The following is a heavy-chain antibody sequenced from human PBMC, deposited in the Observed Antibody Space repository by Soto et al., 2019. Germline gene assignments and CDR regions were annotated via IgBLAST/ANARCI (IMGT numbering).Heavy chain of an antibody. Sequence: SQTHSLSYTVSGGSISNSSYCWGWIRQPPGKGLEWIGSIYYSGSTYYNPSLKSRVTISVDTSKNQFSLKLSSVTAADTAVYYCASEQLGPFDYWGQGTLVTVSS. CDR3: ASEQLGPFDY. V-gene: IGHV4-39*01. CDR2: IYYSGST. CDR1: GGSISNSSYC. D-gene: IGHD6-6*01. J-gene: IGHJ4*02.